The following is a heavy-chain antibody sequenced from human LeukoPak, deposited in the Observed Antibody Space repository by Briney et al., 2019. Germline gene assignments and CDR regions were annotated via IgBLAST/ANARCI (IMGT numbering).Heavy chain of an antibody. D-gene: IGHD6-13*01. Sequence: PSETLSLTCTVSGGSISSYHWSWIRQPPGKGLEWIGYIYYSGSTNYNPSLKSRVTISVDTSKNQFSLKLSSVTAADTAVYYCAREEGYSSSWYNYGMDVWGQGTTVTVSS. V-gene: IGHV4-59*01. CDR2: IYYSGST. CDR1: GGSISSYH. CDR3: AREEGYSSSWYNYGMDV. J-gene: IGHJ6*02.